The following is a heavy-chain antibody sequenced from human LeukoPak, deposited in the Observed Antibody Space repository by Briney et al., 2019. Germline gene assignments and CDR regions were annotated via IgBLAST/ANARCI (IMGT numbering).Heavy chain of an antibody. V-gene: IGHV3-74*01. CDR3: AKDLRRKMGFWSGPSDY. CDR2: INSDGSST. Sequence: GGSLRLSCAASGFTFSSYWMHWVRQAPGKGLLCVSRINSDGSSTIYADSVKGRFTISRDNAKNTLYLQMNSLRAEDTAVYYCAKDLRRKMGFWSGPSDYWGQGTLVTVSS. CDR1: GFTFSSYW. J-gene: IGHJ4*02. D-gene: IGHD3-3*01.